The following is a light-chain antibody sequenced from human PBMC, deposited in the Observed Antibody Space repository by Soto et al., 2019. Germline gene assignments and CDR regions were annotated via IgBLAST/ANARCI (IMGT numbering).Light chain of an antibody. V-gene: IGKV1-5*01. CDR1: QRISIW. CDR2: DAS. Sequence: FRMTQYPSTLSSSGGDRCTISCRASQRISIWVAWYQKKPGKAPKLLIYDASSLESGVPSRFRGSGSGTEFTLTISSLQPGDFATYYCQVYNSYSITFCQGTRLEI. CDR3: QVYNSYSIT. J-gene: IGKJ5*01.